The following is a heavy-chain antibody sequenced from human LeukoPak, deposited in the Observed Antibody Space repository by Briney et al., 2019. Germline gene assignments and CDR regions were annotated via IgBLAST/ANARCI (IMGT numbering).Heavy chain of an antibody. CDR1: GFTFSIYG. V-gene: IGHV3-48*02. CDR2: ISSSSNTI. J-gene: IGHJ3*02. CDR3: ASGRGRYFVWFRDAFDI. D-gene: IGHD3-9*01. Sequence: GGSLRLSCAASGFTFSIYGMNWVRQAPGKGLEWVSYISSSSNTIYYADSVKGRFTISRDNAKNSLYLQMNSLRDEDTAVYYCASGRGRYFVWFRDAFDIWGQGTMVTVSS.